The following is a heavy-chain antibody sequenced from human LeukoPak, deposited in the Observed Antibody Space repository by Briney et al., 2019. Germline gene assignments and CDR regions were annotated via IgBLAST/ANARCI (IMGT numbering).Heavy chain of an antibody. CDR2: IRSKANTYAT. Sequence: GGSLRLSCAASGFTFSGSAMHWVRQASGKGLEWVGRIRSKANTYATTYPASVKGRFTISRDDSKNTAYLQMNSLKTEDTAVYYCARGSAAMFDYWGRGTLVTVSS. V-gene: IGHV3-73*01. CDR3: ARGSAAMFDY. D-gene: IGHD6-13*01. J-gene: IGHJ4*02. CDR1: GFTFSGSA.